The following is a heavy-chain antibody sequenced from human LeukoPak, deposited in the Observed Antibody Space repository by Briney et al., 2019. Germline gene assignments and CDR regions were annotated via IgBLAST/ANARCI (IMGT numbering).Heavy chain of an antibody. CDR1: GGSISSSNYY. J-gene: IGHJ4*02. D-gene: IGHD7-27*01. CDR2: IYYSGRT. Sequence: SETLSLTCTVSGGSISSSNYYWGWIRQPPGKGLEWSGNIYYSGRTYYNPSLKSRVTISIDTSKNQFSLRLSSVTAADTAVYYCATHPTGDLPFDYWGQGTLVTVSS. CDR3: ATHPTGDLPFDY. V-gene: IGHV4-39*01.